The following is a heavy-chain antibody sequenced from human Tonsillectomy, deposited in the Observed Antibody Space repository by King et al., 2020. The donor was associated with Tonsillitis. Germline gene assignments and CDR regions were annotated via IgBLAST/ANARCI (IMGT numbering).Heavy chain of an antibody. J-gene: IGHJ4*02. Sequence: QLQESGPGVVKPSETLSLTCTVSGGSISGGDHFWAWIRQPPGKGLGWTWYMYYSVTTFYNPSLKSRITISGGTSAKRFSLTLSSVTAADTAVYFCARYDSGSFDYWGQGALVTVSS. CDR2: MYYSVTT. V-gene: IGHV4-39*02. D-gene: IGHD1-26*01. CDR1: GGSISGGDHF. CDR3: ARYDSGSFDY.